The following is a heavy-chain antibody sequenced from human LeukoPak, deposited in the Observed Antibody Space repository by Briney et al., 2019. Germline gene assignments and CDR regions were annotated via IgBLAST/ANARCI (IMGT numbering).Heavy chain of an antibody. V-gene: IGHV3-74*01. CDR3: ARVARGDYYYYYMDV. D-gene: IGHD3-10*01. CDR1: GFTFSSYW. J-gene: IGHJ6*03. Sequence: PGGSRRLSCGASGFTFSSYWMHWVRQAAGKGLVWVSRINNDGSSTSYADSVQGRFTISRDNAKNTLYLQMNSLRAEDTALYYCARVARGDYYYYYMDVWGKGTTVTVSS. CDR2: INNDGSST.